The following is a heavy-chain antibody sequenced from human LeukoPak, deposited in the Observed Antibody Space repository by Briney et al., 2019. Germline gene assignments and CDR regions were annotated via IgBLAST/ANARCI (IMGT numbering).Heavy chain of an antibody. CDR1: GYTFTGYY. Sequence: ASVKVSCKASGYTFTGYYMHWVRQAPGQGLEWMGGLDSEDGETTYAQKFQGRVTMTEDTSIDTAFMELSSLRSEDTAVYYCVVKTTPVAGTRGGFRLDPLGSWFDPWGQGTLVTVSS. J-gene: IGHJ5*02. CDR3: VVKTTPVAGTRGGFRLDPLGSWFDP. D-gene: IGHD6-19*01. CDR2: LDSEDGET. V-gene: IGHV1-24*01.